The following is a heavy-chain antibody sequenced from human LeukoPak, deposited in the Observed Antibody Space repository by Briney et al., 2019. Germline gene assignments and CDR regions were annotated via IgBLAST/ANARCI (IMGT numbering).Heavy chain of an antibody. D-gene: IGHD3-22*01. CDR2: IYSDGRT. CDR1: GFTVSNKY. Sequence: GGSLRLSCAASGFTVSNKYMTWVRQAPGKGLEWVSLIYSDGRTYYADSVKGRCTISRDNSKNTLYLQMNSLRAEDTAVYYCAKPSDPIYYDSSGPLFFWGQGTLVTVSS. V-gene: IGHV3-53*05. CDR3: AKPSDPIYYDSSGPLFF. J-gene: IGHJ4*02.